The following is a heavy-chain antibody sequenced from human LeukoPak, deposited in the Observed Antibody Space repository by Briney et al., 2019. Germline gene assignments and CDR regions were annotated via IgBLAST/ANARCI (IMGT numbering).Heavy chain of an antibody. CDR1: GFTFSTYW. V-gene: IGHV3-7*04. D-gene: IGHD4-23*01. J-gene: IGHJ4*02. Sequence: PGGSLRLSCAASGFTFSTYWMSWVRQDPGKGLEWVANIKQDGSEKYYADSVKGRFTLSRDNAKNSLFLQMNGLRAEDTAVYYCARYDYGGNYDYWGQGTLVTVSS. CDR3: ARYDYGGNYDY. CDR2: IKQDGSEK.